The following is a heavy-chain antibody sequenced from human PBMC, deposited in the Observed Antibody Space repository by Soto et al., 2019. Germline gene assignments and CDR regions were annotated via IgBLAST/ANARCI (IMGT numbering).Heavy chain of an antibody. CDR3: ATHPSSLK. V-gene: IGHV3-53*02. CDR1: GFTVFNNY. Sequence: EVQLVETGGGLVQPGGSLRLSFAASGFTVFNNYMSWVRQAPGEGLEWVSVIFSGGSTSYADSVKGRFTVSRDSSKNTLYLQMNSLRAEDTVVYYCATHPSSLKWGQGTLVTVSP. CDR2: IFSGGST. J-gene: IGHJ4*02.